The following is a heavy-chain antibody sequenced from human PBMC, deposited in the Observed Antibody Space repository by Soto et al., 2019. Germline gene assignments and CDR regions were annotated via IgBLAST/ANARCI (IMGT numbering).Heavy chain of an antibody. V-gene: IGHV3-23*01. Sequence: PGGSLRLSCAASGFILSSSAMSWVRQAPGKGLEWVSAISGSGTSTYYADPVKGRFTISGDNSKNIVYLQMNSLRAEDTAVYYCAKGPTIFGVVITFEYYYGMDVWGQGTTVTVSS. CDR3: AKGPTIFGVVITFEYYYGMDV. J-gene: IGHJ6*02. D-gene: IGHD3-3*01. CDR2: ISGSGTST. CDR1: GFILSSSA.